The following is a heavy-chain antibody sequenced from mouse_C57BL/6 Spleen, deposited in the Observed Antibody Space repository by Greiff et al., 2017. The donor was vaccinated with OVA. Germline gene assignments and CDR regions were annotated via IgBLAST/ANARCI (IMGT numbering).Heavy chain of an antibody. V-gene: IGHV5-4*01. CDR3: ARDRGGDGDYFDY. J-gene: IGHJ2*01. CDR1: GFTFSSYA. CDR2: ISDGGSYT. Sequence: EVQLVESGGGLVKPGGSLKLSCAASGFTFSSYAMSWVRQTPEKRLEWVATISDGGSYTYYPDNVKGRFTISRDNAKNNLYLQMSHLKSEDTAMYYGARDRGGDGDYFDYWGQGTTLTVSA. D-gene: IGHD3-3*01.